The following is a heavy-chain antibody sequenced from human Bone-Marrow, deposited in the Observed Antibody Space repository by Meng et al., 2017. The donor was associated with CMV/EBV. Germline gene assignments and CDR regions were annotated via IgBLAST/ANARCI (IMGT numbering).Heavy chain of an antibody. V-gene: IGHV1-2*02. CDR1: GYTFTGYY. Sequence: ASVKVSCKASGYTFTGYYMHWVRQAPGQGLEWMGWINPNSGGTNYAQKFQGRVTMTRDTSISTAYMELSRLRSDDTAVYYCARTSLDPWSGYWGDYSYYGMDVWGQGTTVTVSS. CDR2: INPNSGGT. CDR3: ARTSLDPWSGYWGDYSYYGMDV. D-gene: IGHD3-3*01. J-gene: IGHJ6*02.